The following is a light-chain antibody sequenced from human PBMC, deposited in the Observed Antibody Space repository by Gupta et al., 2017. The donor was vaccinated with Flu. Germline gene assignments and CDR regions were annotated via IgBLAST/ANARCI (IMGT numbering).Light chain of an antibody. Sequence: EIVMTQSPATLSVSPGERATLSCRASQSVSSNLAWYQQKPGQAPRLLIYGASTRDTGIPARFSGSGSGTEFTLTISSRQSEDFAVYYCQQYKNWPSRTFGQGTKVEIK. CDR3: QQYKNWPSRT. CDR2: GAS. V-gene: IGKV3-15*01. J-gene: IGKJ1*01. CDR1: QSVSSN.